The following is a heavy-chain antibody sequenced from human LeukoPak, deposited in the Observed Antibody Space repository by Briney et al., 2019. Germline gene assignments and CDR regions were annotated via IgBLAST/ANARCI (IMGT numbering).Heavy chain of an antibody. V-gene: IGHV2-5*02. D-gene: IGHD1-1*01. CDR1: AFSLATNGVG. J-gene: IGHJ4*02. CDR3: AHRQPYSGNWNEGYFDY. CDR2: IYWDDDK. Sequence: SGPTLVKPTETLTLTCSFSAFSLATNGVGVCWIRQPPGKALEWLAFIYWDDDKRYSPSLKSRLAISKDTSKNLVVLIMTNVDHEDTATYFCAHRQPYSGNWNEGYFDYWGQGTLVTVSS.